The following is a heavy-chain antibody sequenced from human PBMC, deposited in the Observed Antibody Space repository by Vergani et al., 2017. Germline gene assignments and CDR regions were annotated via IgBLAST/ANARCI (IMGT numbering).Heavy chain of an antibody. CDR3: ARSVYYGSGSPYYMDV. CDR1: GGSINSYY. D-gene: IGHD3-10*01. V-gene: IGHV4-59*01. J-gene: IGHJ6*03. Sequence: QVQLQESGPGLVKPSETLSLTSTVSGGSINSYYWSWIRQPPGKGLQWIGYIDYSGSTNYNPSLKSRVTISVDTSKNQFSLKLSSVTAADTAVYYCARSVYYGSGSPYYMDVWGKGTTVTVSS. CDR2: IDYSGST.